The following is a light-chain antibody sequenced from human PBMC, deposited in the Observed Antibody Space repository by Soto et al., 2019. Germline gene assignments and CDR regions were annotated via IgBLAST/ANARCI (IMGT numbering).Light chain of an antibody. J-gene: IGKJ4*02. Sequence: DIEMTQSPSSLSASAGDKVTITCRASQNIGDYLSWYQQRPGKAPKLLIYSSSILHSAVSSRFSGGGSGTDFTLTISGLQPDDFATYYCRQTFSTQISFGGGTTVDIK. CDR3: RQTFSTQIS. CDR1: QNIGDY. V-gene: IGKV1-39*01. CDR2: SSS.